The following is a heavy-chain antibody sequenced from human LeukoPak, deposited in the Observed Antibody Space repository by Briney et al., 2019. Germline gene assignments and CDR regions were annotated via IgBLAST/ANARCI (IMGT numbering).Heavy chain of an antibody. Sequence: SETLSLTCTVSDGSISSGDYYWSWIRQPPGKGLEWIGYIYYSGSTYYNPSLKSRVTISVDTSKNQFSLKLSSVTAADTAVYYCAQSELTAAGIWDFDYWGQGTLVTVSS. D-gene: IGHD6-13*01. J-gene: IGHJ4*02. V-gene: IGHV4-30-4*08. CDR1: DGSISSGDYY. CDR3: AQSELTAAGIWDFDY. CDR2: IYYSGST.